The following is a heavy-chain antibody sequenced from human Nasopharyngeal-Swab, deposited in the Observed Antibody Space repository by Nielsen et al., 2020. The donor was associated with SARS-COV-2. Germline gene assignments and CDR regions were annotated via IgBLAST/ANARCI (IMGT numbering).Heavy chain of an antibody. CDR2: IIPIFETT. D-gene: IGHD4-23*01. Sequence: WVLPAPGQGLEWMGGIIPIFETTNYAQRFEGRVTFIVDNSTSTVYMELSSLRSEDTAVYYCAGGNFRRLYYHYYYDLDVWGKGTTVTVSS. V-gene: IGHV1-69*06. J-gene: IGHJ6*03. CDR3: AGGNFRRLYYHYYYDLDV.